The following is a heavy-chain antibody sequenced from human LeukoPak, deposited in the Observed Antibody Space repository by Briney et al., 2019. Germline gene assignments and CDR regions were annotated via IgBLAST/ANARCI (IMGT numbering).Heavy chain of an antibody. Sequence: SETLSLTCAVYGGSFIGFHWNWIRQPPGKGLEWIGDINHSGSTNYNPSLTSRVTISVDPSKNQFSLNLSSVTAADTAVYYCARGYSGYSYGYGYYYYMDVWGKGTTVTVSS. CDR1: GGSFIGFH. V-gene: IGHV4-34*01. CDR2: INHSGST. D-gene: IGHD5-18*01. CDR3: ARGYSGYSYGYGYYYYMDV. J-gene: IGHJ6*03.